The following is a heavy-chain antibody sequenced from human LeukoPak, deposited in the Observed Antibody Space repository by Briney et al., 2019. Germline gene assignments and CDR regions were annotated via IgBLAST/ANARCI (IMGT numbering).Heavy chain of an antibody. D-gene: IGHD4-11*01. J-gene: IGHJ6*02. CDR1: GGTFSSYA. CDR2: IIPILGIA. V-gene: IGHV1-69*04. Sequence: SVKVSCKASGGTFSSYAISWVRQAPGQGLEWMGRIIPILGIANYAQKFQGRVTITADKSTSTAYTELSSLRSEDTAVYYCARADYSNRYYYYYGMDVWGQGTTVTVSS. CDR3: ARADYSNRYYYYYGMDV.